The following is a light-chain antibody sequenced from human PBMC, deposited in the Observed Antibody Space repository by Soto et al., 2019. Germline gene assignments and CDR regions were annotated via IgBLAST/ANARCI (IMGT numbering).Light chain of an antibody. J-gene: IGKJ1*01. Sequence: DIQMTQSPSSLSASVGGRVTITCRASQVITNLLAWYQQKPGKAPSLLIHTASTLQSGVPSRFSGSGFGTDFTLTISSLQAEDVATYYCQQYDNAPWTFGQGTKVDMK. CDR1: QVITNL. V-gene: IGKV1-27*01. CDR3: QQYDNAPWT. CDR2: TAS.